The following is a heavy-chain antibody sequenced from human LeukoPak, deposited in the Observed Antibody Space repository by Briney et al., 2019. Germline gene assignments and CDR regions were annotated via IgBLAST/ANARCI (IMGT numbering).Heavy chain of an antibody. Sequence: PSETLSLTCTVSGYSISSGYSWGWIRQPPGKGLEWIASMSYSGSTYYNPSLKSRVTISVDTSRNQFSLKLSSVTAADTAVYYCARVRWLQLGHFDYWGQGSLVTVSS. J-gene: IGHJ4*02. D-gene: IGHD5-24*01. CDR1: GYSISSGYS. CDR2: MSYSGST. V-gene: IGHV4-38-2*02. CDR3: ARVRWLQLGHFDY.